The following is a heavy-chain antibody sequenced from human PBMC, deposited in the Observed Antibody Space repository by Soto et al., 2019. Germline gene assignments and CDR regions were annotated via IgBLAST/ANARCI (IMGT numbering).Heavy chain of an antibody. V-gene: IGHV1-3*01. D-gene: IGHD2-2*01. CDR2: INAGNGNT. J-gene: IGHJ5*02. CDR3: ARGLNFVVPGATTYDVKNWFDP. Sequence: ASLKVSCKASGYTFTIYAMHWVLQAPGQRLEWMGWINAGNGNTKYSQKFQGKVTITRDTSASTAYMELSSLRSEDTAVYYCARGLNFVVPGATTYDVKNWFDPWGQGTLVTVSS. CDR1: GYTFTIYA.